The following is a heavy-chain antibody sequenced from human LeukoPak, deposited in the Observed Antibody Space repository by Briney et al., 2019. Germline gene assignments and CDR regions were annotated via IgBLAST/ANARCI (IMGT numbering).Heavy chain of an antibody. CDR1: GGSFSGYY. Sequence: SETLSLTCAVYGGSFSGYYWSWLRQPPGKGLEWIGEINHSGSTNYNPSLKSRVTISVDTSKNQFSLKLSSVTAADTAVYYCARSPPLYCSSTSCPNWFDPWGQGTLVTVSS. V-gene: IGHV4-34*01. CDR2: INHSGST. CDR3: ARSPPLYCSSTSCPNWFDP. J-gene: IGHJ5*02. D-gene: IGHD2-2*01.